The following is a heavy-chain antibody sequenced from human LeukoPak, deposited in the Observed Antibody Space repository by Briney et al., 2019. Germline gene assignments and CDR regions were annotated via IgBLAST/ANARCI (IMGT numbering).Heavy chain of an antibody. Sequence: SQTLSLTCAISGDSVSSNSAAWNWIRQSPSRGLEWLGRTYYRSKWYNDYAVSVKSRITINPDTSKNQFPLQLNSVTPEDTAVYYCARSNWNYDWGEYNWFDPWGQGTLVTVSS. CDR1: GDSVSSNSAA. J-gene: IGHJ5*02. CDR3: ARSNWNYDWGEYNWFDP. CDR2: TYYRSKWYN. D-gene: IGHD1-7*01. V-gene: IGHV6-1*01.